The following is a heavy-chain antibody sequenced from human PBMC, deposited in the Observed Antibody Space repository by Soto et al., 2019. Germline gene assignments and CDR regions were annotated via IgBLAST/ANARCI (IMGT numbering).Heavy chain of an antibody. D-gene: IGHD3-10*01. CDR3: ARGRGARLWFGELLGPYYFDY. CDR1: GGSFSCYY. J-gene: IGHJ4*02. Sequence: SETLSLTCAVYGGSFSCYYWSWIRQPPGKGLGWIGEINHSGSTNYNPSLKSRVTISVDTSKNQFSLKLSSVTAADTAVYYCARGRGARLWFGELLGPYYFDYWGQGTLVTVSS. CDR2: INHSGST. V-gene: IGHV4-34*01.